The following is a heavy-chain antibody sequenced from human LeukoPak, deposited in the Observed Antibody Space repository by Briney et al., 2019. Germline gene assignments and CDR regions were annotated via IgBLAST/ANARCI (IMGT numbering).Heavy chain of an antibody. CDR2: ISGSGGST. CDR3: AKDPRWSSGWRSSNGDAFDI. CDR1: GFTFSSYA. J-gene: IGHJ3*02. Sequence: PGGSLRLSCAASGFTFSSYAMSWVRQAPGKGLEWVSAISGSGGSTYYADSVKGRFTISRDNSKNTLYLQMNSLRAEDTAVYYCAKDPRWSSGWRSSNGDAFDIWGQGTMVIVSS. D-gene: IGHD6-19*01. V-gene: IGHV3-23*01.